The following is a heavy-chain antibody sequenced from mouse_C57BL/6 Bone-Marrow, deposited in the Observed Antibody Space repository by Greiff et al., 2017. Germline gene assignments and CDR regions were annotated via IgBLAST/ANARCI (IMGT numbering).Heavy chain of an antibody. CDR1: GYTFTSYW. Sequence: QVQLQQPGAELVKPGASVKLSCKASGYTFTSYWMQWVKQRPGQGLEWIGEIDPSDSYTNYNQKFKGKATLTVDTSSSTAYMQLSSLTSEDSAVYYWAGGLLPYAMDYWGQGTSVTVSS. CDR3: AGGLLPYAMDY. CDR2: IDPSDSYT. J-gene: IGHJ4*01. D-gene: IGHD2-3*01. V-gene: IGHV1-50*01.